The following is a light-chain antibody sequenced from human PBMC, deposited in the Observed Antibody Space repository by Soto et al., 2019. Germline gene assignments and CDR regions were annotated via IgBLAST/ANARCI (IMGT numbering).Light chain of an antibody. Sequence: DIVMTQSPDSLAVSLGERATINCKPSQSVLSSSNNKNYLAWYQQKPGQPPKLLIYWAFTRESGVPDRFSGSGSVTDFTLTISSLQAEDVAVYYCQQDYTTPRTFGQGTKVDIK. CDR1: QSVLSSSNNKNY. J-gene: IGKJ1*01. CDR2: WAF. V-gene: IGKV4-1*01. CDR3: QQDYTTPRT.